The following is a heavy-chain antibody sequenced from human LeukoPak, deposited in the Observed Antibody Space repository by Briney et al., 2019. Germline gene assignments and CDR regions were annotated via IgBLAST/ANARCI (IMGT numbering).Heavy chain of an antibody. CDR1: GGSFSGYY. D-gene: IGHD3-10*01. Sequence: SETLSLTCAVYGGSFSGYYWSWIRQPPGKGLEWIGEINHSGSTNYNPSLKSRVTISVDTSKNQFSLKLSSVTAADTAVYYCARVLLWFGDKAHFDYWGQGTLVTVSS. J-gene: IGHJ4*02. CDR3: ARVLLWFGDKAHFDY. V-gene: IGHV4-34*01. CDR2: INHSGST.